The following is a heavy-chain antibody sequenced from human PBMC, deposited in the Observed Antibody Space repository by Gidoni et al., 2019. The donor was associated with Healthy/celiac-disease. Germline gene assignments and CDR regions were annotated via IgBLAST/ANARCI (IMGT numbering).Heavy chain of an antibody. Sequence: QVQLVESGGVLVKPGGSLRLSCAASGFTFSDYYMSWIRQAPGKGLEWVSYISSSSSYTNYADSVKGRFTISRDNAKNSLYLQMNSLRAEDTAVYYCAREGDSSSWYPTSAFDYWGQGTLVTVSS. V-gene: IGHV3-11*06. J-gene: IGHJ4*02. D-gene: IGHD6-13*01. CDR1: GFTFSDYY. CDR3: AREGDSSSWYPTSAFDY. CDR2: ISSSSSYT.